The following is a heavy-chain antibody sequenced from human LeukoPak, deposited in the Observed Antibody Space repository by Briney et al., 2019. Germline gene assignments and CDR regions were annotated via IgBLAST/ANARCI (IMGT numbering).Heavy chain of an antibody. V-gene: IGHV4-39*01. D-gene: IGHD2-8*01. J-gene: IGHJ4*02. Sequence: SETLSLTCAVYGGSFSSYYWGWIRQPPGKGLEWIGSIYYSGSTYYNPSLKSRVTISVDTSKNQFSLKLSSVTAADTAVYYCASLKRKIGYCTNGVCYSGLDYWGQGTLVTVSS. CDR3: ASLKRKIGYCTNGVCYSGLDY. CDR2: IYYSGST. CDR1: GGSFSSYY.